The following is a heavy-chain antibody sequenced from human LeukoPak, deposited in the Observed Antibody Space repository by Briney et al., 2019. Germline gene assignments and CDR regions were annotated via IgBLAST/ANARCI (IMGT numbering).Heavy chain of an antibody. CDR3: ARGEPCSGGSCYSGNYNWFDP. V-gene: IGHV4-30-2*01. Sequence: PSQTLSLTCAVSGVSISSGGYSWSWIRQPPGKGLEWIGYIYHSGSTYYNPSLKSRVTISVDRSKNQFSLKLSSVTAADTAVYYCARGEPCSGGSCYSGNYNWFDPWGQGTLVTVSS. J-gene: IGHJ5*02. D-gene: IGHD2-15*01. CDR1: GVSISSGGYS. CDR2: IYHSGST.